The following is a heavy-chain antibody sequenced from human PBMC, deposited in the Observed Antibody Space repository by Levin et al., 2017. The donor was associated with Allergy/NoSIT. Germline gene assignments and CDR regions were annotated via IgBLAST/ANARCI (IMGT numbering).Heavy chain of an antibody. Sequence: ASVKVSCKASGYTFSRNAIHWVRQVPGQRLEWMGWINPGDGNIKYSQKFQGRITLTSDTFASTAYMELSSLRFEDTAVYYFTSVSDICTSYNSHNWFDPWGQGTLVTVSS. V-gene: IGHV1-3*01. D-gene: IGHD3-9*01. CDR3: TSVSDICTSYNSHNWFDP. CDR2: INPGDGNI. CDR1: GYTFSRNA. J-gene: IGHJ5*02.